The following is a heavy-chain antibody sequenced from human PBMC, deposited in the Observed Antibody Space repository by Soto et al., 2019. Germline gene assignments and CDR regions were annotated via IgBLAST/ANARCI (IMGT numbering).Heavy chain of an antibody. V-gene: IGHV4-39*01. J-gene: IGHJ6*02. CDR1: GGSITSSSY. CDR3: RSSSRYSTDV. Sequence: QLQLQESGPGLVKPSETLSLSCTVSGGSITSSSYWGCIRQPPGKGLEWIGSIHSTGNTYYNPSRKGRVTISAATSKNQSSLNLSSVTAADTAVYYCRSSSRYSTDVWGQGTTVYVSS. D-gene: IGHD6-13*01. CDR2: IHSTGNT.